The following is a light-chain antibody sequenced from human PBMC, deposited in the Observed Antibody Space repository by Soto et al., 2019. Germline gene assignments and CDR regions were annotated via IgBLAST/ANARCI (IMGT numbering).Light chain of an antibody. J-gene: IGKJ3*01. V-gene: IGKV2-28*01. Sequence: DMVMTQSPLSLPVTPGEPASISCRTSQSLLHSNGYNYLAWYLQKPGKSPQLLTYLCSNRASVAPDRFSGSGSGTDFTLKISRVEAEDVGDYYCMQALQPFFTFGPGTKVDIK. CDR1: QSLLHSNGYNY. CDR3: MQALQPFFT. CDR2: LCS.